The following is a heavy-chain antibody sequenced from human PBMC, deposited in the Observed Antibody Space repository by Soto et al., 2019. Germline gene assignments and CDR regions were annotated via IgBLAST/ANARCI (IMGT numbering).Heavy chain of an antibody. CDR1: GFTFSSYG. CDR3: ARDRSPGGSGSYYNSYYYYMDV. Sequence: GGSLRLSCAASGFTFSSYGMHWVRQAPGKGLEWVAVIWYDGSNKYYADSVKGRFTISRDNSKNTLYLQMNSLRAEDTAVYYCARDRSPGGSGSYYNSYYYYMDVWGKGTTVTVSS. D-gene: IGHD3-10*01. V-gene: IGHV3-33*01. CDR2: IWYDGSNK. J-gene: IGHJ6*03.